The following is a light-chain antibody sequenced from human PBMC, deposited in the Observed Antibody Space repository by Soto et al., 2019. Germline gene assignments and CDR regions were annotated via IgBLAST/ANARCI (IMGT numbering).Light chain of an antibody. J-gene: IGLJ3*02. CDR1: SSDVGSYNL. CDR3: CSYAGSTTWV. CDR2: EGS. V-gene: IGLV2-23*01. Sequence: QSALTQPASVSGSPGQSLTISCTGTSSDVGSYNLVSWYQQHPGKAPKLTIYEGSKRPSGVSNRFSGSRSGNTASLTISGLQAEDEADYYCCSYAGSTTWVFGGGTQLTVL.